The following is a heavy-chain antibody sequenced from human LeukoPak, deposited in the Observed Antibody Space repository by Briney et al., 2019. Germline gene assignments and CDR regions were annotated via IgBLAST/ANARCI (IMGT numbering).Heavy chain of an antibody. CDR2: IYYSGST. D-gene: IGHD3-3*01. V-gene: IGHV4-39*01. CDR1: GGSISSSGYY. CDR3: ARRTIFGVVIVWFDP. Sequence: PSETLSLTCTVSGGSISSSGYYWGWIRQPPGKGLEWIASIYYSGSTYYNPSLKSRVTISVDTSKNQLSLKLSSLTAADTAVYYCARRTIFGVVIVWFDPWGQGTLVTVSS. J-gene: IGHJ5*02.